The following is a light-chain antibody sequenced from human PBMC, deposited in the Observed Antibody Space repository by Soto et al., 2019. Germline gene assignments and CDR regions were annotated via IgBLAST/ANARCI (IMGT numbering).Light chain of an antibody. CDR1: KLGDKY. CDR3: QSWDSSTVV. Sequence: SYELTQPPSVSVSPGQTASITCSGDKLGDKYACWYQHKPGQSPVLVIYQDSKRPSGIPERFSGSNSGNTATLTISGTQAMDEADYYCQSWDSSTVVFGGGTNVTVL. V-gene: IGLV3-1*01. J-gene: IGLJ2*01. CDR2: QDS.